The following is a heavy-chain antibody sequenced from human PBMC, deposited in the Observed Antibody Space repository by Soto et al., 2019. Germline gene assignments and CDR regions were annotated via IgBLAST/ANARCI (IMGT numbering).Heavy chain of an antibody. D-gene: IGHD3-10*01. CDR2: ISYDGSNK. J-gene: IGHJ4*02. V-gene: IGHV3-30-3*01. Sequence: PGGSLRLSCAASGFTFSSYAMHWVRQAPGKGLEWVAVISYDGSNKYYAEYVKGRFTISRDNSKNTLYLQMNSLRAEDTAVYYFARDPLWFGEDTGTYYFDYWGQGTLVTVSS. CDR1: GFTFSSYA. CDR3: ARDPLWFGEDTGTYYFDY.